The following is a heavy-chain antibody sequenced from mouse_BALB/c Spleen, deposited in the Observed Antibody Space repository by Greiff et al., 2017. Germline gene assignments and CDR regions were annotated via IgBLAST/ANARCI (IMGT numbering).Heavy chain of an antibody. J-gene: IGHJ1*01. V-gene: IGHV1-54*01. CDR2: INPGSGGT. CDR1: GYAFTNYL. D-gene: IGHD2-14*01. CDR3: ARRDYRYDIWYFDV. Sequence: QVQLQQSGAELVRPGTSVKVSCKASGYAFTNYLIEWVKQRPGQGLEWIGVINPGSGGTNYNEKFKGKATLTADKSSSTAYMQLSSLTSDDSAVYFCARRDYRYDIWYFDVWGAGTTVTVSS.